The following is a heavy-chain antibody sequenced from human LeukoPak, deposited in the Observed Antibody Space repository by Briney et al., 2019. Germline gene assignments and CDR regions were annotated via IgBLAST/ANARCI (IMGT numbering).Heavy chain of an antibody. Sequence: PGGSLRLSCAASGFTFDDYGMSWVRQAPGKGLEWVSGINWNGGSTGYADSVKGRFTISRHNSKNTLYLQMNSLRAEDTAVYYCARGRGTYYYDSSGYYHFDYWGQGTLVTVSS. D-gene: IGHD3-22*01. CDR3: ARGRGTYYYDSSGYYHFDY. V-gene: IGHV3-20*04. J-gene: IGHJ4*02. CDR1: GFTFDDYG. CDR2: INWNGGST.